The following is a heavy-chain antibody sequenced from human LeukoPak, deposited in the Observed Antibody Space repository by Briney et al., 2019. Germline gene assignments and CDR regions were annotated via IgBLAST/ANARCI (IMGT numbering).Heavy chain of an antibody. CDR1: GFTFSSYS. Sequence: PGGSLRLSCAASGFTFSSYSMNWVRQAPGKGLEWVSSISSSSSYIYYAGSVKGRFTISRDNAKNSLYLQMNSLSAEDTGVYYCARDGRSGYDPDYWGQGTLVTVSS. CDR3: ARDGRSGYDPDY. CDR2: ISSSSSYI. V-gene: IGHV3-21*01. J-gene: IGHJ4*02. D-gene: IGHD5-12*01.